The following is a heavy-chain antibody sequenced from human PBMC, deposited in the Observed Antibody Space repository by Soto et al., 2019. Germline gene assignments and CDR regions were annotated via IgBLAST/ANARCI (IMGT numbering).Heavy chain of an antibody. CDR1: GFTFSDHW. J-gene: IGHJ4*02. Sequence: EVQWAESGGVLVQPGGSLRLSCVASGFTFSDHWMHWVRQAPGKGLVWVSRINSGGSRTNYADSVKGRFTISRDNAKNTLYLEMNSLSLEDTAVYYCARGNCSGDTCFFGGTHWGRGTLVTVSS. V-gene: IGHV3-74*01. D-gene: IGHD2-21*02. CDR3: ARGNCSGDTCFFGGTH. CDR2: INSGGSRT.